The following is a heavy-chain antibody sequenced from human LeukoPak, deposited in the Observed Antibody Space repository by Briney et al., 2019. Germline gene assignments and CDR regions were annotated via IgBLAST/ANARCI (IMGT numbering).Heavy chain of an antibody. CDR1: GGSFSGYY. CDR2: INHSGST. Sequence: SETLSLTCAVYGGSFSGYYWSWIRQPPGKGLEWIEEINHSGSTNYNPPLKSRVTISVETSKNQFSLKLSSVTAADTAVYYCARGRRGSYYGGNWFDPWGQGTLVTVSS. CDR3: ARGRRGSYYGGNWFDP. V-gene: IGHV4-34*01. D-gene: IGHD1-26*01. J-gene: IGHJ5*02.